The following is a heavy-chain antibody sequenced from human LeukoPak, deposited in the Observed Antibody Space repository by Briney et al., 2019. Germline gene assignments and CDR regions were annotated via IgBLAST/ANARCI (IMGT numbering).Heavy chain of an antibody. Sequence: GGSLRLSCAASGFTFSSYSMNWVRQAPGKGLEWVSSIIISSSYIYYADSVKGRFTISRDNAKNSLYLQMNSLRAEDTAVYYCARPLFSGYCSSTSCYDAFDIWGQGTMVTVSS. CDR2: IIISSSYI. CDR1: GFTFSSYS. D-gene: IGHD2-2*03. J-gene: IGHJ3*02. V-gene: IGHV3-21*01. CDR3: ARPLFSGYCSSTSCYDAFDI.